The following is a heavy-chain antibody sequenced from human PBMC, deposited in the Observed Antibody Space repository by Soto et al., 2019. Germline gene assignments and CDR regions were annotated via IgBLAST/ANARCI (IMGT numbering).Heavy chain of an antibody. J-gene: IGHJ4*02. CDR2: ISAFNGNS. D-gene: IGHD4-4*01. CDR3: AKGVYDYTF. CDR1: GYTFSTHG. V-gene: IGHV1-18*01. Sequence: QIHLVQSGAEVKRPGASVKVSCKASGYTFSTHGITWVRQAPGQGLEWMGWISAFNGNSKYAQKFQGRVTMTTDTSTATAYMELRSLRFDDTAVYYCAKGVYDYTFWGQGTLVTVSS.